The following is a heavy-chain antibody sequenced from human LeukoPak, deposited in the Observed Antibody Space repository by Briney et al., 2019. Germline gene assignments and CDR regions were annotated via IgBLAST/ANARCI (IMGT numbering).Heavy chain of an antibody. CDR2: IVVGSGNT. Sequence: SVKVSCKASGFTFTSSAMQWVRQARGQRLAWIGWIVVGSGNTNYAQKFQERVTITRDMSTSTAYMELSSLRYEDTAVYYCAAEGWFGELLFDYWGQGTLVTVSS. J-gene: IGHJ4*02. V-gene: IGHV1-58*02. D-gene: IGHD3-10*01. CDR3: AAEGWFGELLFDY. CDR1: GFTFTSSA.